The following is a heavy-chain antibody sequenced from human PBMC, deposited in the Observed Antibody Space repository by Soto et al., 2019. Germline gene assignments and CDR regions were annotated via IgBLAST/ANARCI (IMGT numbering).Heavy chain of an antibody. Sequence: PSETLSLTCAVSGGSISSGGSSWTWIRQPPGKGLEWIGYIYHSGSTYYNPSLKSRVTISVDRSKNQFSLKLTSVTAADTAVYYCARGTVVNFDYWGQGTLVTVS. CDR3: ARGTVVNFDY. CDR1: GGSISSGGSS. J-gene: IGHJ4*02. V-gene: IGHV4-30-2*01. CDR2: IYHSGST. D-gene: IGHD2-15*01.